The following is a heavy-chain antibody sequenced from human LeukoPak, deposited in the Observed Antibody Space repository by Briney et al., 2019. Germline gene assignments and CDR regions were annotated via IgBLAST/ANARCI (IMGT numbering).Heavy chain of an antibody. D-gene: IGHD4-23*01. CDR2: INWNGRSI. Sequence: PGGSLRLSCAASRFTFDEYGMSWVRQTAGKGLEWVSGINWNGRSIGYADSVKGRFTVSRDNAKSSLYLQMNSLRAEDTAVYYCARRAGGYSHPYDYWGQGILVTVSS. J-gene: IGHJ4*02. CDR3: ARRAGGYSHPYDY. V-gene: IGHV3-20*04. CDR1: RFTFDEYG.